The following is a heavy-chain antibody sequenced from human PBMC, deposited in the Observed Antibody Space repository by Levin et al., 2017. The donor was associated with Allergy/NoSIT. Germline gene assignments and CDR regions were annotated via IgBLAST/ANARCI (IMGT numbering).Heavy chain of an antibody. CDR3: ARDLREYEQQLVSRYFDL. D-gene: IGHD6-13*01. CDR1: GFTFDDYG. J-gene: IGHJ2*01. CDR2: INWNGGST. V-gene: IGHV3-20*04. Sequence: PGGSLRLSCAASGFTFDDYGMSWVRQAPGKGLEWVSGINWNGGSTGYADSVKGRFTISRDNAKNSLYLQMNSLRAEDTALYYCARDLREYEQQLVSRYFDLWGRGTLVTVSS.